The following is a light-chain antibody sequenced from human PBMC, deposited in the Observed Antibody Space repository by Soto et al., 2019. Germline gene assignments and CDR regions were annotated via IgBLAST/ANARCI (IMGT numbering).Light chain of an antibody. CDR3: KSYAGSNTYV. CDR1: KNDIGAYDF. Sequence: QSALTQPPSASGSPGQSVTISCTGTKNDIGAYDFVSWYQHHPGKAPRLIIYEVVQRPSGVPDRFSGSKSGNTASLTVSGLQAADEADYFCKSYAGSNTYVFGSGTKVT. CDR2: EVV. J-gene: IGLJ1*01. V-gene: IGLV2-8*01.